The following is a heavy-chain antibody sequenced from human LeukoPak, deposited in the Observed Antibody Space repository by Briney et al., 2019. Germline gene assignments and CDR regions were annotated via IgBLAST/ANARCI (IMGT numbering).Heavy chain of an antibody. D-gene: IGHD3-10*01. CDR1: GFTFSSYW. V-gene: IGHV3-7*01. CDR3: ARDGGGDYYGSGSYYTPLYYFDY. J-gene: IGHJ4*02. Sequence: GGSLRLSCAASGFTFSSYWMSWVRQAPGKGLEWVANIKQDGSEKYYVDSVKGRFTISRDNAKNSLYLQMNSLRAEDTAVYYCARDGGGDYYGSGSYYTPLYYFDYWGQGTLVTVSS. CDR2: IKQDGSEK.